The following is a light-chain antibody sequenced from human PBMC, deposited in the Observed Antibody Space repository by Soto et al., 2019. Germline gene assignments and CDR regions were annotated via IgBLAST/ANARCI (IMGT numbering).Light chain of an antibody. CDR3: SSYTSSSTYV. CDR1: SIDVGNFDL. J-gene: IGLJ1*01. V-gene: IGLV2-18*02. CDR2: EVS. Sequence: QSALTQPPSVSGSPGQSVTISCTGTSIDVGNFDLVSWYQQPPGTAPKLMIYEVSNRPSGVSNRFSGSKSGNTASLTISGLQAEDEADYYCSSYTSSSTYVFGTGTKVTVL.